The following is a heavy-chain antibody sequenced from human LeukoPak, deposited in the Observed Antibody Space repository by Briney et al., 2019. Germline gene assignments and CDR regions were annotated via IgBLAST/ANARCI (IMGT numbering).Heavy chain of an antibody. Sequence: ASVKVSCKASGYTFTSYAMHWVRQAPGQRLEWMGWINAGNGNTEYSQKFQGRVTITRDTSASTAYMELSSLRSEDTAVYYCARMTMVRGVIGYYYGMDVWGKGTTVTVSS. CDR1: GYTFTSYA. V-gene: IGHV1-3*01. CDR2: INAGNGNT. CDR3: ARMTMVRGVIGYYYGMDV. D-gene: IGHD3-10*01. J-gene: IGHJ6*04.